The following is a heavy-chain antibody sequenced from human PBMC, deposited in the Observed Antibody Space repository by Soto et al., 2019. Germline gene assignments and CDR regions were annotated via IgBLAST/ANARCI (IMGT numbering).Heavy chain of an antibody. J-gene: IGHJ5*02. D-gene: IGHD5-18*01. CDR1: GGSIGNYY. V-gene: IGHV4-59*01. CDR3: ARHDVSYGQYNWFDP. CDR2: ISHSGNT. Sequence: PSETLSLTCTVSGGSIGNYYWSWIRQPPGKGLECIGYISHSGNTKYSPSLKNRVSILRDTSKNQFSLKLSSVTAADTAVYYCARHDVSYGQYNWFDPWGQGTLVTVSS.